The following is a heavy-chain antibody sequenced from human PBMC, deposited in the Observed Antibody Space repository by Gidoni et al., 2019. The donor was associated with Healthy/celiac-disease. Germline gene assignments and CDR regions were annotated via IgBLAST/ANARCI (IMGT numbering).Heavy chain of an antibody. CDR3: AKAGAAAIQSYFDY. CDR1: GFTFDDYA. CDR2: ISWNSGSI. V-gene: IGHV3-9*01. Sequence: DVQLVESGGGLVQPGRSLRLSCAASGFTFDDYAMHWVRQAPGKGLEWVSGISWNSGSIGYADSVKGRFTISRDNAKNSLYLQMNSLRAEDTALYYCAKAGAAAIQSYFDYWGQGTLVTVSS. D-gene: IGHD6-13*01. J-gene: IGHJ4*02.